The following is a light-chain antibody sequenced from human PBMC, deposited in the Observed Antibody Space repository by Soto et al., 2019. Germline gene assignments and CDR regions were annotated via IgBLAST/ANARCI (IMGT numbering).Light chain of an antibody. J-gene: IGKJ1*01. CDR3: QQSYSSPPWT. CDR2: RAS. V-gene: IGKV1-39*01. Sequence: DIQMTQSPSSLSASVGDRVTISCRASQTISTFLNWYQQKPGTAPRLLIYRASSVNSGVPPRFSGSGSGRDFTLTISSLRPEDIATYFCQQSYSSPPWTFGQGTKVYIK. CDR1: QTISTF.